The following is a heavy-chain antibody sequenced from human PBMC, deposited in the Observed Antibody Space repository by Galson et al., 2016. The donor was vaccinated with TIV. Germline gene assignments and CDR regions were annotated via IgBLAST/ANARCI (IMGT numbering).Heavy chain of an antibody. CDR3: ARLAYCGGDCWGPYYYGLDV. V-gene: IGHV3-64*02. Sequence: NGVSTHYADSVKGRFTISRDNSKNTLYLQMGSLTPEDMAVYYCARLAYCGGDCWGPYYYGLDVWGQGTTVTVSS. D-gene: IGHD2-21*02. J-gene: IGHJ6*02. CDR2: NGVST.